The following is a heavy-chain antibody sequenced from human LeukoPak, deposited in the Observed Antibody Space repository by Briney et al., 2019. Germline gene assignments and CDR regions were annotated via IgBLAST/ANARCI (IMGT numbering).Heavy chain of an antibody. D-gene: IGHD2-2*02. CDR2: IWYDGSNK. V-gene: IGHV3-33*01. CDR3: ARGVPAAIGHDYYGLDV. Sequence: QSGGSLRLSCAASGFTFSSYGMHWVRQAPGKGLEWVAVIWYDGSNKYYADSVKGRFTISRDNSKNTLYLQMNSLRAEDTAVYYCARGVPAAIGHDYYGLDVWGQGTTVTVSS. J-gene: IGHJ6*02. CDR1: GFTFSSYG.